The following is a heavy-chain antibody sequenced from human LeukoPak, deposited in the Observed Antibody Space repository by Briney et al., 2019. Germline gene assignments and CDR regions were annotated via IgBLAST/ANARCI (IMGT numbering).Heavy chain of an antibody. CDR1: GFTFSNAW. J-gene: IGHJ3*02. V-gene: IGHV3-15*01. CDR2: IKSKTDGGTT. CDR3: TTARWVFGVVSVHAFDI. D-gene: IGHD3-3*01. Sequence: PGGSLRLSCAASGFTFSNAWMSWVRQAPGKGLEWVGRIKSKTDGGTTDYAAPVKGRFTISRDDSKNTLYLQMNSLKTEDTAVYYCTTARWVFGVVSVHAFDIWGQGTMVTVSS.